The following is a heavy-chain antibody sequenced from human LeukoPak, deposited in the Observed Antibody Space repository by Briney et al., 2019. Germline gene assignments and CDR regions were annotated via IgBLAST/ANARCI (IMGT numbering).Heavy chain of an antibody. D-gene: IGHD2/OR15-2a*01. J-gene: IGHJ3*02. CDR2: VYTTGST. CDR1: GGSISDGTYY. V-gene: IGHV4-61*02. CDR3: ARDNASLRIVGMHDAFDI. Sequence: SQTLSLTCTVSGGSISDGTYYWSWIRQPAGKGLEWIGRVYTTGSTNYNPSLKSRVTISLDTSKNQFSLKLTSVTAADTAVYYCARDNASLRIVGMHDAFDIWGQGTMVTVSP.